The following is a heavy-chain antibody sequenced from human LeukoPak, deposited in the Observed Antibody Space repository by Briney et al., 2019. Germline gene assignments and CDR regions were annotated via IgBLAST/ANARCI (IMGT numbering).Heavy chain of an antibody. CDR3: ARDFPYCSGGSCLLW. J-gene: IGHJ4*02. CDR1: GGSISSYY. V-gene: IGHV4-59*01. D-gene: IGHD2-15*01. Sequence: SETLSLTCTVSGGSISSYYWSWIRQPPGKGLEWIGYIYYSGSTNYNSSLKSRVTISVDTSKNQFSLKLSSVTAADTAVYYCARDFPYCSGGSCLLWWGQGTLVTVSS. CDR2: IYYSGST.